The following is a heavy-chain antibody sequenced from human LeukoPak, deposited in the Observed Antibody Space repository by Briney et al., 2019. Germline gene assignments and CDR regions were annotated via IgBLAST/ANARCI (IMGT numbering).Heavy chain of an antibody. D-gene: IGHD1-1*01. CDR1: GGSIRSYY. CDR3: ARATGSTGTYTLHY. CDR2: IYYSGST. Sequence: SETLSLTCTVSGGSIRSYYWSWIRQPPGKGLEWIGYIYYSGSTNYNPSLKSRVSISVDTSKNQFSLKLSSVTAADAAIYYCARATGSTGTYTLHYWGQGALVTVSS. J-gene: IGHJ4*02. V-gene: IGHV4-59*01.